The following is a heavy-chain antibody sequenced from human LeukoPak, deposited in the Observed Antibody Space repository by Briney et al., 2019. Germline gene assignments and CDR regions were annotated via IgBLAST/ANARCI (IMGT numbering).Heavy chain of an antibody. Sequence: GGSLRLSCAASGFTFSSYAMSWVRQAPGKGLEWVSAISGSGGSTYYADSVKGRFTISRDNSKNTLYLQMNSLRAEDTAVYYCAKSPSGYSSLPVGYWGQGTLVTVPS. J-gene: IGHJ4*02. V-gene: IGHV3-23*01. D-gene: IGHD5-18*01. CDR3: AKSPSGYSSLPVGY. CDR1: GFTFSSYA. CDR2: ISGSGGST.